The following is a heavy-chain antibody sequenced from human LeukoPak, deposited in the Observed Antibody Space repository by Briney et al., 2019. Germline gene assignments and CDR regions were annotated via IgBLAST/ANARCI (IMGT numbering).Heavy chain of an antibody. J-gene: IGHJ5*02. CDR2: IYYGGST. Sequence: SETLSLTCTVSGGSVSSGGYYWSWIRQHPGKGLEWIGYIYYGGSTYYNPSLKSRVTISVDTSKNQFSLKLSSVTAADTAVYYCARGVFQLPELFDPWGQGTLVTVSS. V-gene: IGHV4-31*03. CDR1: GGSVSSGGYY. D-gene: IGHD2-2*01. CDR3: ARGVFQLPELFDP.